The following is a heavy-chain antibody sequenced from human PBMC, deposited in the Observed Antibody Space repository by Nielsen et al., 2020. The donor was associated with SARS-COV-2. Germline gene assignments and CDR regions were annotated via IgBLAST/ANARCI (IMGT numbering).Heavy chain of an antibody. V-gene: IGHV3-33*01. J-gene: IGHJ6*02. CDR3: ARENIVVVPAAMSDYYYYYGMDV. CDR2: IWYDGSNK. D-gene: IGHD2-2*01. Sequence: VRQAPGKGLEWVAVIWYDGSNKYYADSVKGRFTISRDNSKNTLYLQMNSLRAEDTAVYYCARENIVVVPAAMSDYYYYYGMDVWGQGTTVTVSS.